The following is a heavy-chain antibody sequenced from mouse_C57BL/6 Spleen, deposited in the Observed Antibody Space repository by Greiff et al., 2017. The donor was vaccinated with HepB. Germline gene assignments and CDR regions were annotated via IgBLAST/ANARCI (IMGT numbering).Heavy chain of an antibody. J-gene: IGHJ1*03. Sequence: EVQLQQSGPELVKPGASVKISCKASGYTFTDYYMNWVKQSHGKSLEWIGDINPNNGGTSYNQKFKGKATLTVDKSSSTAYMELRSLTSEDAAVYYWATVGAPYSNYWYFDVWGTGTTVTVSS. CDR3: ATVGAPYSNYWYFDV. CDR2: INPNNGGT. D-gene: IGHD2-5*01. V-gene: IGHV1-26*01. CDR1: GYTFTDYY.